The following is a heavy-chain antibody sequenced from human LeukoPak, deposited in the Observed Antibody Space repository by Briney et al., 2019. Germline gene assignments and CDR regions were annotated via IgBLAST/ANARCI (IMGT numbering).Heavy chain of an antibody. CDR2: IYTSGST. D-gene: IGHD3-22*01. CDR1: GGSISSYY. J-gene: IGHJ5*02. Sequence: PSETLSLTCTVSGGSISSYYWSWIRQPAGKGLEWIGRIYTSGSTNYNPSLKSRVTMSVDTSKNQFSLKLSSVTAADTAVYYCARDYDSSGYYNPGWLDPWGQGTLVTVSS. CDR3: ARDYDSSGYYNPGWLDP. V-gene: IGHV4-4*07.